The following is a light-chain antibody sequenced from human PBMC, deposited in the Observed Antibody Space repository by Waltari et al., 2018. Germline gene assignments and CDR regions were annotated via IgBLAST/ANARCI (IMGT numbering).Light chain of an antibody. CDR3: QTWGMNIQV. CDR2: VNSDGSH. CDR1: GEYSAYA. V-gene: IGLV4-69*01. J-gene: IGLJ3*02. Sequence: QLVLTQSPSASASLGASVKLTCTLTGEYSAYAIAWHQQQPEKGPRYLMNVNSDGSHDKADVSPERVSGSSAGSECDLISSRLQSDDEADYFCQTWGMNIQVFGGGTRLTVL.